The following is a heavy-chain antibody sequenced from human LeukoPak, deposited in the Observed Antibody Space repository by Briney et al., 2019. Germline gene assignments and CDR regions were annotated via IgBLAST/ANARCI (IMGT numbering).Heavy chain of an antibody. CDR1: GFTFSSYW. Sequence: GGSLRLSCAAPGFTFSSYWMHWVRQAPGKGLVWVSRINSDGSSTSYADSVKGRFTISRDNAKNTLYLQMNSLRAEDTAVYYCARGGSTTRSWYFDLWGRGTLVTVSS. CDR3: ARGGSTTRSWYFDL. V-gene: IGHV3-74*01. J-gene: IGHJ2*01. D-gene: IGHD2-2*01. CDR2: INSDGSST.